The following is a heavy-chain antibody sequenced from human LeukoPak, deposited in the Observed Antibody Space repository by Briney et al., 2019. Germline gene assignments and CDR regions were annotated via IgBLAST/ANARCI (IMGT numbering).Heavy chain of an antibody. V-gene: IGHV4-31*03. J-gene: IGHJ4*02. CDR1: GGSISSGGYY. Sequence: SETLSLTCTVSGGSISSGGYYWSWIRQHPGKGLQWIGYIYHSGSTYYNPSLKSRLTISVDTSKNQFSLNVTSVTAADTAVYYCGRLGYCSGGSCSLDYWGQGTLVTVSS. CDR2: IYHSGST. D-gene: IGHD2-15*01. CDR3: GRLGYCSGGSCSLDY.